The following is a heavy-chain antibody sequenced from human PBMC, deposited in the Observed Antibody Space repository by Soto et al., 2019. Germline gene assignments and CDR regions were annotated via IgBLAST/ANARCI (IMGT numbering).Heavy chain of an antibody. CDR3: AKDVSSRGWFDP. J-gene: IGHJ5*02. D-gene: IGHD3-16*01. CDR1: GASIRSYH. Sequence: QVQLQESGPGLVKPSETLSLTCAVSGASIRSYHWSWIRQPAGKGLEWIGRMQHTGNTNYNPSLKSRVTMSVDTSKNQIPLKMTSVPAADTAVYFCAKDVSSRGWFDPWGQGILVIVSS. V-gene: IGHV4-4*07. CDR2: MQHTGNT.